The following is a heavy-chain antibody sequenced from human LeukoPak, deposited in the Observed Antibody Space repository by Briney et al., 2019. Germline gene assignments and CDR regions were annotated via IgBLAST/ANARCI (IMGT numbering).Heavy chain of an antibody. Sequence: GESLKISCKGSGYSFSNYWIGWVRQMPGKGLEWMGIIYPGDSDPRYSPSFQGQVTISADTSISNAYLQWSSLKASDSGMYYCVRHGLGSSWFGFDNWGQGTLVTVSS. CDR1: GYSFSNYW. D-gene: IGHD6-13*01. J-gene: IGHJ4*02. V-gene: IGHV5-51*01. CDR2: IYPGDSDP. CDR3: VRHGLGSSWFGFDN.